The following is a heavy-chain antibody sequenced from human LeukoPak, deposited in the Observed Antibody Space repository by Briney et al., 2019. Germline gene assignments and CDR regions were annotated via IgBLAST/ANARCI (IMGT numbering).Heavy chain of an antibody. CDR3: ARVGGYYYGSGRPYYYYGMDV. D-gene: IGHD3-10*01. V-gene: IGHV4-4*07. CDR2: IYTSGST. Sequence: SETLSLTCTVSGGSISSYYWSWIRQPAGKGLEWIGRIYTSGSTNYNPSLTSRVTMSVDTSKNQFSLKLSSVTAADTAVYYCARVGGYYYGSGRPYYYYGMDVWGQGTTVTVSS. J-gene: IGHJ6*02. CDR1: GGSISSYY.